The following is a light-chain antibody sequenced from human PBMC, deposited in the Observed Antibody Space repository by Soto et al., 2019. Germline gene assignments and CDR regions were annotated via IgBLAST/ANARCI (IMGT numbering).Light chain of an antibody. CDR3: QQRSNWPPVT. Sequence: PGERATLSCRASQSVSTYLAWYQQKPGQAPRLLIYDASNRATGIPARFSGSGSGTDFTLTISSLEPEDFAVYYCQQRSNWPPVTFGQGTRPEI. J-gene: IGKJ5*01. CDR1: QSVSTY. V-gene: IGKV3-11*01. CDR2: DAS.